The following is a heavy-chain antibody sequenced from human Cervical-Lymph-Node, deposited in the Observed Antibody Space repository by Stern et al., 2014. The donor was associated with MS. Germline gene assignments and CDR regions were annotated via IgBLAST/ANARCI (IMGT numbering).Heavy chain of an antibody. J-gene: IGHJ6*02. Sequence: QVQLQQWGAGLLKPSETLSLTCAVSGGSFSEHYWSWIRQSPGTGLEWIGEISHVGTTGYNPSLKSRVTISVDTSKNQFSLKLSSVTAADTAKYYCARGRGYPIVVPYYFYGMDVWGQGTTVTVSS. D-gene: IGHD2-2*01. CDR3: ARGRGYPIVVPYYFYGMDV. CDR1: GGSFSEHY. CDR2: ISHVGTT. V-gene: IGHV4-34*01.